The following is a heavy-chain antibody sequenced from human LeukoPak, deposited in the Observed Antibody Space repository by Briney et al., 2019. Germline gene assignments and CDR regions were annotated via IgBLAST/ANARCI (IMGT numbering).Heavy chain of an antibody. J-gene: IGHJ4*02. CDR1: GFTFSSYA. CDR3: ARVGIYSYGHYFDY. Sequence: PGGSLRLSCAASGFTFSSYAMSWVRQAPGKGLEWVSAISGSGGSTYYADSVKGRFTISRDNAKNSLYLQMNSLRAEDTAVYYCARVGIYSYGHYFDYWGQGTLVTVSS. D-gene: IGHD5-18*01. CDR2: ISGSGGST. V-gene: IGHV3-23*01.